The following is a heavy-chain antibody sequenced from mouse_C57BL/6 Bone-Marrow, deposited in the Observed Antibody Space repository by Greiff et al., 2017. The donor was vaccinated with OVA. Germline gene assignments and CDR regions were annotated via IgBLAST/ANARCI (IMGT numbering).Heavy chain of an antibody. J-gene: IGHJ4*01. CDR1: GYTFTSYW. CDR2: INPSSGYT. D-gene: IGHD2-1*01. Sequence: VHLVESGAELAKPGASVKLSCKASGYTFTSYWMHWVKQRPGQGLEWIGYINPSSGYTKYNQKFKDKATLTADKSSSTAYMQLSSLTYEDSAVYYCAGGNRGGIYAMDYWGQGTSVTVSS. CDR3: AGGNRGGIYAMDY. V-gene: IGHV1-7*01.